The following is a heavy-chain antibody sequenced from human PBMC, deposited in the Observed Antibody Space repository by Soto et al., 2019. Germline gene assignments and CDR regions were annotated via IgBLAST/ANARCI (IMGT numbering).Heavy chain of an antibody. CDR1: GYTFSSYW. V-gene: IGHV5-51*01. J-gene: IGHJ4*02. D-gene: IGHD2-2*01. CDR3: ARQYCSDTSCHEDY. Sequence: PGESLKISCKGSGYTFSSYWIGWVRQMPGKGLEWMGIIYPGDSDTRYSPSFQGQVTISADKSISTAYLQWSSLKASDTAIYYCARQYCSDTSCHEDYWGQGTLVTVSS. CDR2: IYPGDSDT.